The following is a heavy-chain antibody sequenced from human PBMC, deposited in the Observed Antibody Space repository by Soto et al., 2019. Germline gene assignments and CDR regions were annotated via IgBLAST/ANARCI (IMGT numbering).Heavy chain of an antibody. V-gene: IGHV3-21*04. J-gene: IGHJ4*02. D-gene: IGHD4-17*01. CDR2: ISSTTNYI. CDR1: GFTFTRYS. Sequence: GGSLRLSCAASGFTFTRYSMNWVRQAPGKGLEWVSSISSTTNYIYYGDSMKGRFTISRDNAKNSLYLQMNSLRAEDTAVYYCARDWEDYGGNSGIDYWGQGTLVTVSS. CDR3: ARDWEDYGGNSGIDY.